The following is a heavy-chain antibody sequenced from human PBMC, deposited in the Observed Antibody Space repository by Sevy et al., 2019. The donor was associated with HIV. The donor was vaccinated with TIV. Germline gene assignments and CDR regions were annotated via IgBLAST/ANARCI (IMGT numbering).Heavy chain of an antibody. CDR1: GFTFSSYS. J-gene: IGHJ4*02. Sequence: GGSLRLSCAASGFTFSSYSMNWVRQAPGNGLEWVSYISSSSSTIYYADSVKGRFTISRDNAKNSLYLQMNSLRDEDTAVYYCARDRYDYVWGSYRPTFDYSGQRTLVTVSS. D-gene: IGHD3-16*02. CDR3: ARDRYDYVWGSYRPTFDY. CDR2: ISSSSSTI. V-gene: IGHV3-48*02.